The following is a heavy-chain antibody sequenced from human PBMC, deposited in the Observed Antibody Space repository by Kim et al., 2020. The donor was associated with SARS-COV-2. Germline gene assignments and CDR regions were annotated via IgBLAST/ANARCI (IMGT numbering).Heavy chain of an antibody. V-gene: IGHV3-23*01. Sequence: GGSLRLSCAASGFTFSSYAMSWVRQAPGKGLEWVSAISGSGGSTYYADSVKGRFTISRDNSKNTLYLQMNSRRAEDTAVYYCAKDGWFGEYPAGLGGQGTLVTVSS. CDR1: GFTFSSYA. J-gene: IGHJ4*02. D-gene: IGHD3-10*01. CDR3: AKDGWFGEYPAGL. CDR2: ISGSGGST.